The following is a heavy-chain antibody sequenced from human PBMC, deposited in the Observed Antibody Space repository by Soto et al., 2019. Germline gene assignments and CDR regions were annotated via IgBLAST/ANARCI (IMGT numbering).Heavy chain of an antibody. CDR2: INPNSGGT. J-gene: IGHJ6*02. CDR1: GYTFTVYY. CDR3: ARVASGATIDSYYYYYGMYV. V-gene: IGHV1-2*02. D-gene: IGHD5-12*01. Sequence: AAVKVSCKASGYTFTVYYMHCVRQSAVQWLDWMGWINPNSGGTNYAQKFQGRVTMTRDTSISTAYMELSRLRSDDTAVYYCARVASGATIDSYYYYYGMYVWGQGTTVTVSS.